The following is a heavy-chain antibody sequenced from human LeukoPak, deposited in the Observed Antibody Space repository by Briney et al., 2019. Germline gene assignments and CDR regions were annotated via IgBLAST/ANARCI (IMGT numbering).Heavy chain of an antibody. J-gene: IGHJ4*02. D-gene: IGHD2-8*01. CDR1: GFTFSSNS. CDR3: AKDTSIGKYCTNGVCSPFDY. Sequence: SGGSLRLSCAASGFTFSSNSMNWVRQAPGKGLEWISYISSSSSTIYYADSVKGRFTISRDNAKNSLYLQMNSLRAEDTAVYYCAKDTSIGKYCTNGVCSPFDYWGQGTLVTVSS. V-gene: IGHV3-48*01. CDR2: ISSSSSTI.